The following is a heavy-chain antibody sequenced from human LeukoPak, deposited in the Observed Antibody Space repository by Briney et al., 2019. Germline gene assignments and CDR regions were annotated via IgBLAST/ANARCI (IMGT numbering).Heavy chain of an antibody. Sequence: PGGSLRLSCAASGFTVSSNYMSWVRQAPGKWLEWVSVIYSGGSTYYADSVKGRFTISRDNSKNTLYLQMNSLRAEDTAVYYCASSGYSYGYSYMDVWGKATTVTVSS. CDR1: GFTVSSNY. V-gene: IGHV3-66*02. J-gene: IGHJ6*03. CDR2: IYSGGST. CDR3: ASSGYSYGYSYMDV. D-gene: IGHD5-18*01.